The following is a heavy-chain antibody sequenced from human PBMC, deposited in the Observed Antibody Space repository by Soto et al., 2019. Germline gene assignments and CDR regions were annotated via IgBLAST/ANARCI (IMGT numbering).Heavy chain of an antibody. CDR3: ARGAINYYYEGV. CDR2: IKRDGSTT. CDR1: GFTFFRSW. Sequence: GESLKISCAASGFTFFRSWMHWVRQAPGKGLVWVSRIKRDGSTTNYADSVKGRFTISRDNAKNTLYLEMNSLRVEDTADYYCARGAINYYYEGVWGKGTTVTVSS. J-gene: IGHJ6*03. V-gene: IGHV3-74*01.